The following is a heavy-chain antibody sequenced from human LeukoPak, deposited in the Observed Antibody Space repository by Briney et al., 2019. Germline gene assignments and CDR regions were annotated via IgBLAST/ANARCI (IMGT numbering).Heavy chain of an antibody. CDR2: INPNSGGT. J-gene: IGHJ4*02. CDR3: ARNLPSSGWFIG. D-gene: IGHD6-19*01. CDR1: GYTFTGYY. V-gene: IGHV1-2*06. Sequence: ASVKVSCKASGYTFTGYYMHWVRQAPGQGLEWMGRINPNSGGTNYAQKFQGRVTMTRDTSISTAYMELSRLRSDDTAVYYCARNLPSSGWFIGWGQGTLVTVSS.